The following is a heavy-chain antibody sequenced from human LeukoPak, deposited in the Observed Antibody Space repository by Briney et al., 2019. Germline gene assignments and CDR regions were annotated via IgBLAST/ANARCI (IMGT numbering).Heavy chain of an antibody. Sequence: QTGGSLRLSCAASGFTFSSYGMHWVRQAPGKGLEWVAVISYDGSNKYYADSVKGRFTISRDNSKNTLYLQMNSLRAEDTAVYYCASLVVVVINDAFDIWGQGTMVTVSS. D-gene: IGHD3-22*01. J-gene: IGHJ3*02. CDR3: ASLVVVVINDAFDI. V-gene: IGHV3-30*03. CDR1: GFTFSSYG. CDR2: ISYDGSNK.